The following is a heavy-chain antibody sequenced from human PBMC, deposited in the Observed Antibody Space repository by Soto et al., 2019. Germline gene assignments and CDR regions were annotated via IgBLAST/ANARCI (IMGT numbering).Heavy chain of an antibody. Sequence: GASLSRSCAASGFTFRSYSMNWFRPAPGKGLEWVASISSSSSYIYYADSVKGRFTISRDNAKNSLYLQMNSLRAEDTAVYYCARVATANYGMDVWGQGTTVTVSS. CDR2: ISSSSSYI. CDR1: GFTFRSYS. D-gene: IGHD5-18*01. V-gene: IGHV3-21*01. CDR3: ARVATANYGMDV. J-gene: IGHJ6*02.